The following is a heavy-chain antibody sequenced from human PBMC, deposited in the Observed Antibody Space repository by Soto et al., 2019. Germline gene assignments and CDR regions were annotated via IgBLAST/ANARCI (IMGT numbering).Heavy chain of an antibody. V-gene: IGHV4-34*01. CDR2: VDPSGHT. Sequence: QVQLQQWGVELLKPSETLSLTCAVYGETFSGYYWTWIRQPPGEGLEWIGEVDPSGHTNYNSSLKGRVTVSEETSKNQFSLKLTSVTAADTAIYYCARATLRGHEIAGHPPPSQTLDYWGQGTLVTVSS. CDR1: GETFSGYY. J-gene: IGHJ4*02. D-gene: IGHD2-21*01. CDR3: ARATLRGHEIAGHPPPSQTLDY.